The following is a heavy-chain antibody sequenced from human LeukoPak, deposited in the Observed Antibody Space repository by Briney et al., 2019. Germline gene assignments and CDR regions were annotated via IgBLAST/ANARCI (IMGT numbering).Heavy chain of an antibody. CDR3: ARRTISDY. D-gene: IGHD4/OR15-4a*01. CDR2: MNPHSGST. V-gene: IGHV1-8*02. J-gene: IGHJ4*02. Sequence: ASVNVSCKASGYTFTSYDINWVRQATGQGLEWMGWMNPHSGSTGYAQRFQGRVTMTRNTSISTVYMELSNLRSEDTAVYYCARRTISDYWGQGTLVTVSS. CDR1: GYTFTSYD.